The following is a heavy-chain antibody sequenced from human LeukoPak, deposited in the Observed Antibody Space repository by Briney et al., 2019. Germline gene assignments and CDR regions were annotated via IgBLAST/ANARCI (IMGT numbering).Heavy chain of an antibody. CDR3: ASMGGVQVQNNWFDP. J-gene: IGHJ5*02. D-gene: IGHD3-16*01. CDR1: GGSISSYY. CDR2: IYYSGST. Sequence: PSETLSLTCTVSGGSISSYYWSWIRQPPGKGLEWIGYIYYSGSTNYNPSLKSRVTISVDTSKNQFSLKLSSVTAADTAVYYCASMGGVQVQNNWFDPWGQGTLVTVSS. V-gene: IGHV4-59*08.